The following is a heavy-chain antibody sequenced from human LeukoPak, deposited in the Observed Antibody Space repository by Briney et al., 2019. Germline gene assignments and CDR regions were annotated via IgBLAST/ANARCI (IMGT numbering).Heavy chain of an antibody. CDR2: IYYSGST. D-gene: IGHD6-19*01. Sequence: SETLSLTCTVSGGSISSGGYYWSWFRQHPGKGLEWIGYIYYSGSTYYNPSLKSRVTISVDTSKNQFSLKLSSVTAADTAVYYCAAVAGRLFDPWGQGTLVTVSS. CDR1: GGSISSGGYY. CDR3: AAVAGRLFDP. J-gene: IGHJ5*02. V-gene: IGHV4-31*03.